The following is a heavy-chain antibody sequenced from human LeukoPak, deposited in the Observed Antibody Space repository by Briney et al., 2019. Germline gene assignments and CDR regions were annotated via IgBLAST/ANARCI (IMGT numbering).Heavy chain of an antibody. V-gene: IGHV3-53*01. CDR3: ARDLPKFYYDSSGRFDY. D-gene: IGHD3-22*01. CDR2: IYSDNT. CDR1: GFTVSSNS. J-gene: IGHJ4*02. Sequence: PGGSLRLSCTVSGFTVSSNSMSWVRQAPGKGLEWVSFIYSDNTHYSDSVKGRFTISRDNSKNTLYLQMNSLRAEDTAVYYCARDLPKFYYDSSGRFDYWGQGTLVTVSS.